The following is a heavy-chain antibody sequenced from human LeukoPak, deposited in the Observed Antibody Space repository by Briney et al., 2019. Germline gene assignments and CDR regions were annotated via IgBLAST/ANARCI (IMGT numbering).Heavy chain of an antibody. Sequence: PGGSLRLSCTTSGFTFSSYNMNWVRQAPGKGLEWVSYIGGSSRTIYYADSVKGRFTISRDNAKNSLYLQMNSLRDDDTAVYYCARGRPHGNDYWGQGTLVTVSS. CDR3: ARGRPHGNDY. CDR2: IGGSSRTI. J-gene: IGHJ4*02. CDR1: GFTFSSYN. D-gene: IGHD4-23*01. V-gene: IGHV3-48*02.